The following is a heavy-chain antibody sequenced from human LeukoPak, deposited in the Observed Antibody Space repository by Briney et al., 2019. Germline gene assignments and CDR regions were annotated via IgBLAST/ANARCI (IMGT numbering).Heavy chain of an antibody. D-gene: IGHD5-18*01. J-gene: IGHJ4*02. CDR3: ARDGWLHTNFDY. CDR2: TKPDGSAE. Sequence: PGGSLRLPCAASGFSFRNYWMGWVRQAPGKGLEWVANTKPDGSAEYYADSVRGRFTASRDNANNLLYLQMNRLRAEDTAVYYWARDGWLHTNFDYWGQGTLLTVSS. V-gene: IGHV3-7*01. CDR1: GFSFRNYW.